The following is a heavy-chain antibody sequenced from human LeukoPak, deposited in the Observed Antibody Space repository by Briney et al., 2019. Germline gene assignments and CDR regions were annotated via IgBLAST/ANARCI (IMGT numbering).Heavy chain of an antibody. D-gene: IGHD3-3*01. CDR3: ARDSGEWLLALGY. J-gene: IGHJ4*02. CDR1: GYTFTSYY. Sequence: ASVKVSYKASGYTFTSYYMHWVRQAPGQGLEWMGIINPSGGSTSYAQKFQGRVAMTRDTSTSTVYMELSSLRSEDTAVYYCARDSGEWLLALGYWGQGTLVTVSS. V-gene: IGHV1-46*01. CDR2: INPSGGST.